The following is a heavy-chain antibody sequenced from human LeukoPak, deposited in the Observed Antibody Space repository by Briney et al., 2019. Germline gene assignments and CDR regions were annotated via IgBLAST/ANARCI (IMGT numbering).Heavy chain of an antibody. CDR1: GGSFSGFY. V-gene: IGHV4-34*01. CDR3: TRAVAGHPD. D-gene: IGHD6-19*01. CDR2: INHSGSY. Sequence: SETLSLTCAVSGGSFSGFYWTWIRQSPEKGLEWIGEINHSGSYTNNPSLKSRVTISVATPRNQVFLELTSVTAADAGVYYCTRAVAGHPDWGQGTLVTVST. J-gene: IGHJ4*01.